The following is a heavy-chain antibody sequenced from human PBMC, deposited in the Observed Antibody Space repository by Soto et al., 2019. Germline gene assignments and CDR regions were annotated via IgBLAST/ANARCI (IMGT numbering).Heavy chain of an antibody. J-gene: IGHJ4*02. CDR1: GFTFSSYG. Sequence: QVQLVEFGGGVVQPGRSLRLSCAASGFTFSSYGMHWVRQAPGKGLEWVAVISYDGSNKYYADSVKGRFTISRDNSKNTLYLQMNSLRAEDTAVYYCAKNSAYSNDYFDYWGQGTLVTVSS. V-gene: IGHV3-30*18. CDR2: ISYDGSNK. CDR3: AKNSAYSNDYFDY. D-gene: IGHD6-13*01.